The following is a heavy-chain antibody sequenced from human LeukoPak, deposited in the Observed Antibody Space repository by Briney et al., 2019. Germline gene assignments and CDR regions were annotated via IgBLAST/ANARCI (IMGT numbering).Heavy chain of an antibody. CDR1: GGSFSGYY. V-gene: IGHV4-34*01. CDR3: ATGHGSGSYPPGY. Sequence: SETLSLTCAVYGGSFSGYYWSWIRQPPGQGLEWIGEINHSGSTNYNPSLKSRVTISVDTSKNQFSLKLSSVTAADTAVYYCATGHGSGSYPPGYWGQGTLVTVSS. D-gene: IGHD3-10*01. J-gene: IGHJ4*02. CDR2: INHSGST.